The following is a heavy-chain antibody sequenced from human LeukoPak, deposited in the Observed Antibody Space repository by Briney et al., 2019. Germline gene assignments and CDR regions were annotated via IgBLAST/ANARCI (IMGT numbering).Heavy chain of an antibody. Sequence: SVKVSCKASGGTFSSYAISSVRHAPGQGLEWMGGIIPIFGTANYAQKFQGRVTITTDESTSTAYMELSSLRSEDTAVYYCARGRKTASIYYYYMDVWGKGTTVTVSS. D-gene: IGHD1-14*01. V-gene: IGHV1-69*05. CDR2: IIPIFGTA. CDR1: GGTFSSYA. J-gene: IGHJ6*03. CDR3: ARGRKTASIYYYYMDV.